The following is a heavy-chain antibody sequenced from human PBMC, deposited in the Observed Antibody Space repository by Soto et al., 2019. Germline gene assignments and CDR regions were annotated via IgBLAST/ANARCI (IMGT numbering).Heavy chain of an antibody. J-gene: IGHJ6*02. D-gene: IGHD6-6*01. Sequence: EVQLVESGGGLVQPGGSLRLSCAASGFSFSTYSMNWVRQAPGKGLEWVSYISSRSYTIYYIDSVKGRFTISRDNAKSSLYLQMNSLRDEVTAVYYCARGGSSSDNGMDVWGQGTTVTVSS. V-gene: IGHV3-48*02. CDR2: ISSRSYTI. CDR3: ARGGSSSDNGMDV. CDR1: GFSFSTYS.